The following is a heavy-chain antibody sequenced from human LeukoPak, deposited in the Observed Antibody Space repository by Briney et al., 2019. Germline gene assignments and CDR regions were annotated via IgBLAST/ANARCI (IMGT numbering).Heavy chain of an antibody. CDR2: IWYDGGNK. CDR3: ARAVGPYDY. CDR1: GFTVSSNY. Sequence: GGSLRLSCAASGFTVSSNYMSWVRQAPGKGLEWVAVIWYDGGNKYYADSVKGRFTISRDNSKNTLYLQMNSLRAEDTAVYYCARAVGPYDYWGQGTLVTVSS. V-gene: IGHV3-33*08. J-gene: IGHJ4*02.